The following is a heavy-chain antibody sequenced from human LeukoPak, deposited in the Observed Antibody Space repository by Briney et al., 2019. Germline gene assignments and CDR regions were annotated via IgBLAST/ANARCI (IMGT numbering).Heavy chain of an antibody. CDR1: GYTFTSYA. V-gene: IGHV7-4-1*02. CDR3: ARVPYAGGYWVFYYYMDV. J-gene: IGHJ6*03. D-gene: IGHD3-10*01. Sequence: ASVKVSCMASGYTFTSYAMNWVRQAPGQGLEWVGWINTNTGNPTYAQGFRGRFVFSLDTSVSTAYLQISSLKAEDTAVYYCARVPYAGGYWVFYYYMDVWGKGTTVTVSS. CDR2: INTNTGNP.